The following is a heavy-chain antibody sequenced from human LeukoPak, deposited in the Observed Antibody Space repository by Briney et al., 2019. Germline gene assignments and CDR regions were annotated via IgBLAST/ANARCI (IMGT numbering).Heavy chain of an antibody. CDR3: ARVPYSGSYPKPPNFDY. V-gene: IGHV1-18*01. Sequence: GASVKVSCKASGYTFTSYGISWVRQAPGQGLEWMGWISAYNGNTNYAQKLQGRVTMTTDTSTSTAYMELRSLRSDDTAVYYCARVPYSGSYPKPPNFDYWGQGTLVTVSS. D-gene: IGHD1-26*01. CDR2: ISAYNGNT. CDR1: GYTFTSYG. J-gene: IGHJ4*02.